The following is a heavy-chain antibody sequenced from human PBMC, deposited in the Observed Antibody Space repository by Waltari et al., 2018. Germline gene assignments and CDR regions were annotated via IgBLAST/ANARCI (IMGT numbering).Heavy chain of an antibody. CDR2: INHRGST. Sequence: QVQLQQWGAGLLKPSETLSLTCAVYGGSFSGYYWSWIRQPPGKGLEWIGEINHRGSTNSNPSLKSRVTISVDTSKNQFSLKLSSVTAADTAVYYCARGGPYGSYYHRAYYFDYWGQGTLVTVSS. J-gene: IGHJ4*02. CDR3: ARGGPYGSYYHRAYYFDY. V-gene: IGHV4-34*01. CDR1: GGSFSGYY. D-gene: IGHD1-26*01.